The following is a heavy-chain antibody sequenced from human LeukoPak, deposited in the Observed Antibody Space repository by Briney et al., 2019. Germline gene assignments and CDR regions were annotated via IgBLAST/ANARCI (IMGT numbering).Heavy chain of an antibody. J-gene: IGHJ4*02. Sequence: GGSLRLSCAASGLTVSSNYMNWVRQAPGKGLEWVSLISADGGSTFSADSVKGRFSISRDNSKNSLYLQMNSLRSEDTAMYYCAKESGKFDYWGQGTLVAVSS. CDR1: GLTVSSNY. CDR2: ISADGGST. V-gene: IGHV3-43*02. CDR3: AKESGKFDY.